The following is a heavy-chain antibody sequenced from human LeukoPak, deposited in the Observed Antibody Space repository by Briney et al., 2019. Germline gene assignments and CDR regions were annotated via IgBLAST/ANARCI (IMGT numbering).Heavy chain of an antibody. V-gene: IGHV4-38-2*01. D-gene: IGHD6-19*01. CDR1: GYSISSGYY. J-gene: IGHJ5*02. CDR3: ARTTIAVAGLDWFDP. CDR2: IYHSGST. Sequence: SETLSLTCAVSGYSISSGYYWGWIRQPPGKGLGWIGSIYHSGSTYYNPSLKSRVTISVDTSKNQFSLKLSSVTAADTAVYYCARTTIAVAGLDWFDPWGQGTLVTVSS.